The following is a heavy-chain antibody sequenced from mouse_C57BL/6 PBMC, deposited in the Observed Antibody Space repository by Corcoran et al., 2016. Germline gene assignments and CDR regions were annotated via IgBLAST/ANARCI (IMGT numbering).Heavy chain of an antibody. CDR2: IYPGSGNT. Sequence: QVQLQQSGPELVKPGASVKISCKASGYSFTSYYIHWVKQRPGQGLEWIGWIYPGSGNTKYNEKFRGKATLTADTSSSTAYMQLSSLTSEDSAVYYCARWDAGFAYWGQGTLVTVSA. CDR3: ARWDAGFAY. J-gene: IGHJ3*01. V-gene: IGHV1-66*01. CDR1: GYSFTSYY. D-gene: IGHD4-1*01.